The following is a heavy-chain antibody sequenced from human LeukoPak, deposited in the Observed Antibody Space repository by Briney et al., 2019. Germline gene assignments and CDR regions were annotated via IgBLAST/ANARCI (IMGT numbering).Heavy chain of an antibody. J-gene: IGHJ4*02. CDR1: GFTFSSYA. CDR3: AKCGTIFGVVIYLDY. V-gene: IGHV3-23*01. Sequence: GGSLRLACAVSGFTFSSYAMSWVRQAPGKGLEWVSAISGSGVSTYYADSVKGRFTISRDNSKNTLYLQMNSLRAEDTAVYYCAKCGTIFGVVIYLDYWGQGTLVTVSS. CDR2: ISGSGVST. D-gene: IGHD3-3*01.